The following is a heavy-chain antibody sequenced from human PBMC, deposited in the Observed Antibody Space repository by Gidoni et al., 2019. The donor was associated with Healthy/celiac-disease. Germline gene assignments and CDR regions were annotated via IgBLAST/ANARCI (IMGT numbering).Heavy chain of an antibody. CDR3: ARGERDTAMVRKYYYYYGMDV. CDR1: GVTFSSYS. CDR2: IIPIFGTA. J-gene: IGHJ6*02. Sequence: QVQLVQSGAEVKKPGSSVKVSCKASGVTFSSYSISWGRQAPGQGLEWMGGIIPIFGTANYAQKFQGRVTITADESTSTAYMELSSLRSEDTAVYYCARGERDTAMVRKYYYYYGMDVWGQGTTVTVSS. D-gene: IGHD5-18*01. V-gene: IGHV1-69*01.